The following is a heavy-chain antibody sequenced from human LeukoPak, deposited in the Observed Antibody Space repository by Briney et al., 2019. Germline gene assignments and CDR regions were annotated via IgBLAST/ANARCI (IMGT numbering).Heavy chain of an antibody. Sequence: PGRSLRLSCAASGFTFSSYGMHWVRQAPGKGLEWVAVIWYDGSNKYYADSVKGRFTISRDNSKNTLYLQMNSLRAEDTAVYYCARDRTESNPLYYFDYWGQGTLVTVSS. CDR3: ARDRTESNPLYYFDY. CDR1: GFTFSSYG. CDR2: IWYDGSNK. J-gene: IGHJ4*02. V-gene: IGHV3-33*01.